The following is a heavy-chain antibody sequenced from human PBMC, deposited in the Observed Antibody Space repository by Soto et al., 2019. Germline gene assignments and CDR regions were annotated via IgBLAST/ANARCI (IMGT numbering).Heavy chain of an antibody. CDR3: ARSDNRNSLYGVDV. CDR1: GGSLSGYY. CDR2: INHRGSS. J-gene: IGHJ6*02. D-gene: IGHD1-7*01. Sequence: SETLSLTCAVNGGSLSGYYWSWIRQSPGKGLEWIGEINHRGSSDYNPSLKSRVTISIDASKNHVTLELTSVTAADTAVYYCARSDNRNSLYGVDVWGQGTAVTGSS. V-gene: IGHV4-34*01.